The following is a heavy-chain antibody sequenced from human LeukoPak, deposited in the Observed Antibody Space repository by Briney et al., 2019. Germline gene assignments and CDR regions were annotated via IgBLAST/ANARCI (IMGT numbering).Heavy chain of an antibody. V-gene: IGHV4-59*01. J-gene: IGHJ6*02. CDR3: ARGIVVVPAAMGNNYYYYGMDV. CDR1: GGSISSYY. Sequence: SETLSLTCTVSGGSISSYYWSWIRQPPGKGLEWIGYIYYSGSTNYNPSLKSRVTISVDTSKNQFSLKLSSVTAADTAVYYCARGIVVVPAAMGNNYYYYGMDVWGQGTTVTVSS. CDR2: IYYSGST. D-gene: IGHD2-2*01.